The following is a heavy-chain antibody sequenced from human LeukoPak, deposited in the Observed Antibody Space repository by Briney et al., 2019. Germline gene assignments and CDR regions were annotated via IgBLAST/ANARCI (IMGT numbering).Heavy chain of an antibody. Sequence: SETLSLTCTVSGGSISSYYWSWIRQPAGKGLEWIGRIYTSGSTNYNPSLKSRVTMSVDTSKNQFSLKLSFVTAADTAVYYCASHAARYCSSTSCSPVNYFDYWGQGTLVTVSS. CDR1: GGSISSYY. CDR2: IYTSGST. J-gene: IGHJ4*02. CDR3: ASHAARYCSSTSCSPVNYFDY. V-gene: IGHV4-4*07. D-gene: IGHD2-2*01.